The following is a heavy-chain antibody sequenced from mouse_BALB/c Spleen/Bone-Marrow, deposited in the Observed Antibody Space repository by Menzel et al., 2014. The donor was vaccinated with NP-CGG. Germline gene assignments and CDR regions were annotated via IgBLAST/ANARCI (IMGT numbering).Heavy chain of an antibody. CDR3: ARSPGEVNY. CDR2: IAPANGNT. D-gene: IGHD1-3*01. V-gene: IGHV14-3*02. Sequence: EVHLHQSGAELVKPGASVKLSFTASGLNVKDAYMHWVKHTPAQGLAWIGRIAPANGNTEYDPKFLDKATITADTSSNTAYLQLSSLTSEDTAVYYCARSPGEVNYWGQGTLVNISA. CDR1: GLNVKDAY. J-gene: IGHJ3*01.